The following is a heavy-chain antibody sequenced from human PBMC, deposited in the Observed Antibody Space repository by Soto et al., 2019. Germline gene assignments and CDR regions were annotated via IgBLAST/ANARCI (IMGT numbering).Heavy chain of an antibody. V-gene: IGHV3-23*01. CDR2: ISGRGDDT. CDR3: ARAQPTYSSSYFDY. CDR1: GFTFSSYA. Sequence: EVQLLESGGDLVQPGGSLRLSCAASGFTFSSYAMSWVRQAPGKGLGWVSTISGRGDDTYYTDSVKGWFTISRDNSKNTLYVHMNSLRAEDTAVYYCARAQPTYSSSYFDYWGQGTLVTVSS. J-gene: IGHJ4*02. D-gene: IGHD3-22*01.